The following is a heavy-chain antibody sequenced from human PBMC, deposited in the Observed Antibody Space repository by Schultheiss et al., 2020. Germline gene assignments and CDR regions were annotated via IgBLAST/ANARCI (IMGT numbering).Heavy chain of an antibody. CDR3: ARLIAARTRGWFDP. J-gene: IGHJ5*02. CDR1: GYSFTSYC. CDR2: IYPGDSDT. V-gene: IGHV5-51*01. Sequence: GESLQISCKGSGYSFTSYCIGWVRQMPGKGLEWMGIIYPGDSDTRYSPSFQGQVTISADKSISTAYLQWSSLKASDTAMYYCARLIAARTRGWFDPWGQGTLVTVSS. D-gene: IGHD6-6*01.